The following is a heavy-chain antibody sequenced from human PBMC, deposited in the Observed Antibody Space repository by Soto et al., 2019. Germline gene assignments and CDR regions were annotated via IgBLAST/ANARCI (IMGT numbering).Heavy chain of an antibody. CDR3: AKDRRGGEYAAFDL. J-gene: IGHJ3*01. CDR1: GFTVSDYD. D-gene: IGHD2-21*01. Sequence: EVQLLESGGGLVQPGGSLRLSCAASGFTVSDYDMGWVRQAPGKGLEWVSLIRGDGGATYHADSVEGRLTISRDTSENTVYLQMNSLRAEDTALYYCAKDRRGGEYAAFDLWGQGTMVTVSS. CDR2: IRGDGGAT. V-gene: IGHV3-23*01.